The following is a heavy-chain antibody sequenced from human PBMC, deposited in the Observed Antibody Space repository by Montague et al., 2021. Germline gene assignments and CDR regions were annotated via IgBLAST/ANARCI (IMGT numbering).Heavy chain of an antibody. CDR2: IYHSGST. CDR1: GGTISSYY. V-gene: IGHV4-59*13. J-gene: IGHJ6*03. Sequence: SETLSLTCSVSGGTISSYYWTWIRQSTGKGLEWIGHIYHSGSTDYNPSPKSRVTILVDTSKKQFSLKLNSVTAADTAVYYCARERDRYYYMDIWGKGTTITVSS. CDR3: ARERDRYYYMDI.